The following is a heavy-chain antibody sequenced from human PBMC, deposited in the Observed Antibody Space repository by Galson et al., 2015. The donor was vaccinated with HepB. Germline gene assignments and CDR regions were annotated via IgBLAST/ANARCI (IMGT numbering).Heavy chain of an antibody. CDR3: ARDLYDSSGYYSPHFDY. CDR1: GFTFSSYG. D-gene: IGHD3-22*01. J-gene: IGHJ4*02. V-gene: IGHV3-33*01. Sequence: SLRLSCAASGFTFSSYGMHWVRQAPGKGLEWVAVIWYDGSNKYYADSVKGRFTISRDNSKNTLYLQMNSLRAEDTAVYYCARDLYDSSGYYSPHFDYWGQGTLVTVSS. CDR2: IWYDGSNK.